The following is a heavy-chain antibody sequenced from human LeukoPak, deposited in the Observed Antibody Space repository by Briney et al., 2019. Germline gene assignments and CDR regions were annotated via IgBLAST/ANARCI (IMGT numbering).Heavy chain of an antibody. CDR2: IYPGDSDT. J-gene: IGHJ6*03. V-gene: IGHV5-51*01. CDR3: ARTMVRGVISVTRNYYYHMDV. Sequence: GGSLKISCTGSGYTFTSYWIGWVRQVPGKGLEWMGIIYPGDSDTKYRPSFQGHVTISADKSISTAYLRWSSLKASDTAMYYCARTMVRGVISVTRNYYYHMDVWGKGTTVTVSS. D-gene: IGHD3-10*01. CDR1: GYTFTSYW.